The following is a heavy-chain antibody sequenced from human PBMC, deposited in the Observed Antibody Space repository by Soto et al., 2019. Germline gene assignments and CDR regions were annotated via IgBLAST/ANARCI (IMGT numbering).Heavy chain of an antibody. V-gene: IGHV3-23*01. D-gene: IGHD3-10*01. CDR1: GFMFNTYA. Sequence: PGGSLRLSCAASGFMFNTYALSWVRQAPGRGPEWVSVISGSDGSTSYADSVKGRFTISRDNSRNTLYLQMNSLTVEDGAVYYCADSWLPTSYWGPGTLVTVSS. CDR2: ISGSDGST. CDR3: ADSWLPTSY. J-gene: IGHJ4*02.